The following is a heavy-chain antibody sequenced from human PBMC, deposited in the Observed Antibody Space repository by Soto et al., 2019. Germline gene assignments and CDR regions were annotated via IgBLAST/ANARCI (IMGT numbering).Heavy chain of an antibody. J-gene: IGHJ6*02. CDR2: ISQSGFT. CDR1: TESLRGYY. V-gene: IGHV4-34*01. D-gene: IGHD5-12*01. Sequence: PSETLSLTCAVSTESLRGYYWTWIRQSPGKGLEWIGEISQSGFTNYNPSLESRVTISVDTSKSEFSLHLSPMTAADTALYYCASGKWLRIYYYSSGMDSWGQGTTLTVSS. CDR3: ASGKWLRIYYYSSGMDS.